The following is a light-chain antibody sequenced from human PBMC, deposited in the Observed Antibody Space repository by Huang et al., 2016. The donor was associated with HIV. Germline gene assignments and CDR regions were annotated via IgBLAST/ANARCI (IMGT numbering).Light chain of an antibody. CDR1: QGIRNS. J-gene: IGKJ2*01. V-gene: IGKV1-NL1*01. CDR3: QQYSTTPYT. Sequence: IQMTQSPSSLSASVGDRVTITYRASQGIRNSLAWYQQKPGKAPKLLLSAASRLESGVPSRFSGSGSGTDYTLNISSLQPEDFATYYCQQYSTTPYTFGQGTKLEIK. CDR2: AAS.